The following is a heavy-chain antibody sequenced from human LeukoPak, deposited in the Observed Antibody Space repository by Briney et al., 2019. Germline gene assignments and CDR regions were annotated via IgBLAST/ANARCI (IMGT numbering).Heavy chain of an antibody. CDR1: GGSISSGGYY. Sequence: SETLFLTCTVSGGSISSGGYYWSWIRQHPGKGLEWIGYIYYSGSTYYNPSLKSRVTISVDTSKNQFSLKLSSVTDADTAVYHCARRARVARTEFDPWGQGTLVTVSS. CDR2: IYYSGST. CDR3: ARRARVARTEFDP. J-gene: IGHJ5*02. D-gene: IGHD2-15*01. V-gene: IGHV4-31*03.